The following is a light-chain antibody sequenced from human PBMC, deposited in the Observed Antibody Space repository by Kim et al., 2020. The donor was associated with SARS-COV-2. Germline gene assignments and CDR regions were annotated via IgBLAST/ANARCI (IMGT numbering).Light chain of an antibody. CDR3: AVWDDSLRV. V-gene: IGLV1-44*01. J-gene: IGLJ2*01. CDR2: DNT. Sequence: PGPKVTISCSRSDSNIGSNTVNWYQQLPGTAPKLLLFDNTQRPSGVPDRFSGSNSGTSASLAISGLQSEDEADYYCAVWDDSLRVFGGGTQLTVL. CDR1: DSNIGSNT.